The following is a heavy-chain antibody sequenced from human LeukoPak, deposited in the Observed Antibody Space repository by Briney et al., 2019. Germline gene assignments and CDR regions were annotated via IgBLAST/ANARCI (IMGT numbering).Heavy chain of an antibody. D-gene: IGHD3-10*01. J-gene: IGHJ3*02. CDR3: AREGHYYASGSGAFDI. V-gene: IGHV4-61*02. CDR2: IYTSGST. Sequence: SENLSLTCTVSGGSISSGSYYWSWIRQPAGKGLEWIGRIYTSGSTNYNPSLKSRVTISVDASKNQFSLKLTSVTTADTAVYYCAREGHYYASGSGAFDIWGQGTAITVSS. CDR1: GGSISSGSYY.